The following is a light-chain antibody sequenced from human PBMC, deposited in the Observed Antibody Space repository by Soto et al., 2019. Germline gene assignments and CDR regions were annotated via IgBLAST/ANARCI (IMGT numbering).Light chain of an antibody. J-gene: IGLJ3*02. Sequence: QSALTQPPSASGSPGQSVTISCTGTSSDVGDYNYVSWYQQSPGKAPKLIIYEVSKRPSGVPDRFSGSKSGNTASLTVSGLQAEDETDYYCSSYAGSNIWVFGGGTKLTVL. V-gene: IGLV2-8*01. CDR1: SSDVGDYNY. CDR2: EVS. CDR3: SSYAGSNIWV.